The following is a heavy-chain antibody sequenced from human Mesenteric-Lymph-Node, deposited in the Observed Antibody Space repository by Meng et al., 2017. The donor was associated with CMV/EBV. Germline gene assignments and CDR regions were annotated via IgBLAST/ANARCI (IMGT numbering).Heavy chain of an antibody. Sequence: CTISWVRQAPGQGLEWMGRIIPILGIANYAQKFQGRVTITADKSTSTAYMELSSLRSEDTAVYYCARAKGDYDYVWGSYRQRNWFDPWGQGTLVTVSS. D-gene: IGHD3-16*02. CDR2: IIPILGIA. CDR1: CT. CDR3: ARAKGDYDYVWGSYRQRNWFDP. V-gene: IGHV1-69*02. J-gene: IGHJ5*02.